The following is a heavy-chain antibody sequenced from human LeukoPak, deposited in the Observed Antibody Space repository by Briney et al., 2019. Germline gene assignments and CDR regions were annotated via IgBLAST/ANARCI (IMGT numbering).Heavy chain of an antibody. D-gene: IGHD3-10*01. CDR3: ASEVITIVRGVSSSKRDY. V-gene: IGHV3-21*01. CDR1: GFTFSSYS. Sequence: PGGSLRLSCAASGFTFSSYSMNWVRQAPGKGLEWVSSISSSSSYIYYADSVKGRFTISRDNAKNTLYLQMNSLRAEDTAVYYCASEVITIVRGVSSSKRDYWGQGTLVTVSS. CDR2: ISSSSSYI. J-gene: IGHJ4*02.